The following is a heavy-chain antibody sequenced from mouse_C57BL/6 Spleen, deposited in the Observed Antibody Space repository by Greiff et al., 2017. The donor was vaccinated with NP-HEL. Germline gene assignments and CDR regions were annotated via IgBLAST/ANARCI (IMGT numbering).Heavy chain of an antibody. V-gene: IGHV1-80*01. Sequence: VQLQESGAELVKPGASVKISCKASGYAFSSYWMNWVKQRPGKGLEWIGQIYPGDGDTNYNGKFKGKATLTADKSSSTAYMQLSSLTSEDSAVYFCARNYGNYVGVWFAYWGQGTLVTVSA. CDR2: IYPGDGDT. CDR1: GYAFSSYW. CDR3: ARNYGNYVGVWFAY. J-gene: IGHJ3*01. D-gene: IGHD2-1*01.